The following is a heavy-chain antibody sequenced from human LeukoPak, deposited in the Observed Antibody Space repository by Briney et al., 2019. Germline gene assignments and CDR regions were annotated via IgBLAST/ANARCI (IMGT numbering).Heavy chain of an antibody. D-gene: IGHD3-9*01. Sequence: GGSPRLSCVASGFSFSSYTMSWVRQAPGKGLEWVAKMKEDGSDIYYVDSVKGRFTICRDNAKNSLCLQMSSLRVEDTAVYYCARGGARYLDNWGQGTLVTVSS. V-gene: IGHV3-7*01. J-gene: IGHJ4*02. CDR1: GFSFSSYT. CDR3: ARGGARYLDN. CDR2: MKEDGSDI.